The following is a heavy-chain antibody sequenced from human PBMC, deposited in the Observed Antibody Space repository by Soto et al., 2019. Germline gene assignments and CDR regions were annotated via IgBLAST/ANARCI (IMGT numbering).Heavy chain of an antibody. CDR1: GFTFSSYG. J-gene: IGHJ4*02. Sequence: QVQLVESGGGVVQPGRSLRLSCAASGFTFSSYGMHWVRQAPGKGLEWVAVISYDGSNKYYADSVKGRFTISRDNSKNTLDLQMNSLRAEDTAVYYCAKNYDSSALDYWGQGTLVTVSS. CDR3: AKNYDSSALDY. CDR2: ISYDGSNK. D-gene: IGHD3-22*01. V-gene: IGHV3-30*18.